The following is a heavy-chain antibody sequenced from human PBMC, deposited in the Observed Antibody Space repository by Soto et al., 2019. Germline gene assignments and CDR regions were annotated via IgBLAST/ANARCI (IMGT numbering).Heavy chain of an antibody. D-gene: IGHD2-8*01. CDR1: GYSFTDYH. Sequence: ASVKVSCKASGYSFTDYHIHWVRQAPGQGLEWLGRINPKSGGTSTAQKFQGWVTMTTDTSTSTASMELTRLTSDDTAIYYCARGDSTDCSNGVCSFFYNHDMDVWGQGTTVTVSS. CDR2: INPKSGGT. CDR3: ARGDSTDCSNGVCSFFYNHDMDV. J-gene: IGHJ6*02. V-gene: IGHV1-2*04.